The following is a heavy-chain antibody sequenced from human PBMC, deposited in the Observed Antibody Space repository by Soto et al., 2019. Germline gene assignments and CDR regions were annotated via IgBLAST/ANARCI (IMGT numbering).Heavy chain of an antibody. V-gene: IGHV3-21*01. Sequence: GSLRLSCAASVFTGSSYSMNWVRQAPGKGLERVSSISSSSSYIYYADSVKGRFTISRDNAKNSLYLQMNSLRAEDTAVYYCARERAGRWLQFNYFDYWGQGTLVTVS. CDR1: VFTGSSYS. D-gene: IGHD5-12*01. CDR3: ARERAGRWLQFNYFDY. CDR2: ISSSSSYI. J-gene: IGHJ4*02.